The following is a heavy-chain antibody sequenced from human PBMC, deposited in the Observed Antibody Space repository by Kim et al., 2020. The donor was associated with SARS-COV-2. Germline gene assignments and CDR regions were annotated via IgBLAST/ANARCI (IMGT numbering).Heavy chain of an antibody. CDR3: ARGVVDFWSGERHSNWFDP. CDR2: INHSGST. Sequence: SETLSLTCAVYGGSFSGYYWSWIRQPPGKGLEWIGEINHSGSTNYNPSLKSRVTISVDTSKNQFSLKLSSVTAADTAVYYCARGVVDFWSGERHSNWFDPWGQGTLVTVSS. CDR1: GGSFSGYY. J-gene: IGHJ5*02. D-gene: IGHD3-3*01. V-gene: IGHV4-34*01.